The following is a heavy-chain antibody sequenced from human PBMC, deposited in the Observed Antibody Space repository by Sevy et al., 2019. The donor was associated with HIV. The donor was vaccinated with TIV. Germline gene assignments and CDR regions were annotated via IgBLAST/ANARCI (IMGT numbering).Heavy chain of an antibody. CDR3: ARRRGSSAWVDY. Sequence: GESLKISCKGSGYSFSTYWIAWVRQMPGKGLEWMGIIYPGDSDTRYSPSFQGQVTISADNSISTAYLQWSSLKASDSAMYYCARRRGSSAWVDYWGQGTLVTVSS. D-gene: IGHD6-6*01. CDR1: GYSFSTYW. J-gene: IGHJ4*02. V-gene: IGHV5-51*01. CDR2: IYPGDSDT.